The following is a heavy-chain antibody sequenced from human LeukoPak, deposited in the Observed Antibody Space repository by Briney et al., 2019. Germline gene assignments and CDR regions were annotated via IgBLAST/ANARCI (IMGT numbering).Heavy chain of an antibody. CDR2: IYPGDSDI. CDR3: ARGRQQLVPEYFQH. Sequence: GESLKISCKGSGYSFTNYWIGWVRQMPGKGLEWMGIIYPGDSDIRYSPSFQGQVTISADKSINTAYVQWSSLKASDTAMYYCARGRQQLVPEYFQHWGQGTLVTVSS. CDR1: GYSFTNYW. V-gene: IGHV5-51*01. D-gene: IGHD6-13*01. J-gene: IGHJ1*01.